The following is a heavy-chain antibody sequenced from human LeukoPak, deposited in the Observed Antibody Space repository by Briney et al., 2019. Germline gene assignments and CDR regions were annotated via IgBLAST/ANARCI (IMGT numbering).Heavy chain of an antibody. J-gene: IGHJ3*02. CDR2: IYYSGST. CDR1: GGSISSGGYY. V-gene: IGHV4-31*03. CDR3: ARAEDDSSGYFPIWSAFDI. Sequence: PSQTLSLTCTVSGGSISSGGYYWSWIRQHPGKGLEWIGYIYYSGSTYYNPSLKSRVTISVDTSKNQFSLKLSSVTAAGTAVYYCARAEDDSSGYFPIWSAFDIWGQGTMVTVSS. D-gene: IGHD3-22*01.